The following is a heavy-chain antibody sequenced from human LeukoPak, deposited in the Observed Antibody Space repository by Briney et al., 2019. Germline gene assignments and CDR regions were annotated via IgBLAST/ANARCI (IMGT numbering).Heavy chain of an antibody. J-gene: IGHJ5*02. Sequence: ASVKVSCKASGYTFTSYGISWLRQAPGQGLEWMGWISAYNGNTNCAQKLQGRVTMTTDTSTSTAYMELRSLRSDDTAVYYCARVFGGYYDSSGYRWFDPWGQGTLVTVSS. CDR1: GYTFTSYG. V-gene: IGHV1-18*01. D-gene: IGHD3-22*01. CDR2: ISAYNGNT. CDR3: ARVFGGYYDSSGYRWFDP.